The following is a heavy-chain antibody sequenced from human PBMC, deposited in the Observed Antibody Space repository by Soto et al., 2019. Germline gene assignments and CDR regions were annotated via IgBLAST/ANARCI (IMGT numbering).Heavy chain of an antibody. CDR2: ISYDGGNE. D-gene: IGHD1-26*01. CDR1: RFSFSTYA. CDR3: ARDRSGSHEIDDSLDI. V-gene: IGHV3-30-3*01. Sequence: QQQQVESGGGVVQPGRSLRLSCAASRFSFSTYAIHWVRQAPGKGLEWVAGISYDGGNEYYADSVKGRFTISRDNSKSTLYLKMNSLGPDDTAVYYCARDRSGSHEIDDSLDIWGRGTMVTVSS. J-gene: IGHJ3*02.